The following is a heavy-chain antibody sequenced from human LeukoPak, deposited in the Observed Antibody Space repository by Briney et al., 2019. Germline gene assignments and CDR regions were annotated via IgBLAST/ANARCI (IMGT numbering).Heavy chain of an antibody. D-gene: IGHD1-26*01. CDR2: ITPIFGTA. CDR3: ARGEGSLPRYYFDY. CDR1: GYTFTSYA. Sequence: GASVKVSCKASGYTFTSYAMNWVRQAPGQGLEWMGGITPIFGTADYAQKFQDRVTITADKSTSTVYMELSSLKSEDTAVYYCARGEGSLPRYYFDYWGQGTLVTVSS. J-gene: IGHJ4*02. V-gene: IGHV1-69*06.